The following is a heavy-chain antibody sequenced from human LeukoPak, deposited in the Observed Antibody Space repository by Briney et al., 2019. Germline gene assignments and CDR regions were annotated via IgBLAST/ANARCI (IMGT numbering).Heavy chain of an antibody. Sequence: GRSLRLSRAASGFTFSSYGMHWVRQAPGKGLEWVAVIWYDGSNKYYADSVKGGFTISRDNSKNPLYLQMTSLRAEATAVYYCARDREQWLVMDFDYGAREPWSPSPQ. J-gene: IGHJ4*02. V-gene: IGHV3-33*01. D-gene: IGHD6-19*01. CDR3: ARDREQWLVMDFDY. CDR2: IWYDGSNK. CDR1: GFTFSSYG.